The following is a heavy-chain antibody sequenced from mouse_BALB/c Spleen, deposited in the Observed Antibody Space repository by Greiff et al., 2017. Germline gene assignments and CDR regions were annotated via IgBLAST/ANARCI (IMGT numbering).Heavy chain of an antibody. V-gene: IGHV1-69*01. CDR2: IDTSDSYT. CDR1: GYTFTDYW. D-gene: IGHD2-1*01. Sequence: QVQLQQPGAELVMPGASVKMSCKASGYTFTDYWMHWVKQRPGQGLEWIGAIDTSDSYTSYNQKFKGKATLTVDESSSTAYMQLSSLTSEDSAVYYCARSEGNPYYYAMDYWGQGTSVTVSS. J-gene: IGHJ4*01. CDR3: ARSEGNPYYYAMDY.